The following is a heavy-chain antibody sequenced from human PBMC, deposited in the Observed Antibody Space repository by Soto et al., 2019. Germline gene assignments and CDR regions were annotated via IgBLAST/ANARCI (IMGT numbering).Heavy chain of an antibody. CDR2: ITTATGDT. D-gene: IGHD5-12*01. J-gene: IGHJ6*02. CDR3: ARGLRVDSGYNSDAGRVYYYHGMDV. Sequence: QVLLVQSGTEVKKPGASVKLSCKASGYTFTSYAIHWVRQAPGQVLDWMGKITTATGDTRYSQNFEGRVTIASDTSATTAYIELSSMTSEDTAVFYCARGLRVDSGYNSDAGRVYYYHGMDVWGQATTVTVSS. V-gene: IGHV1-3*04. CDR1: GYTFTSYA.